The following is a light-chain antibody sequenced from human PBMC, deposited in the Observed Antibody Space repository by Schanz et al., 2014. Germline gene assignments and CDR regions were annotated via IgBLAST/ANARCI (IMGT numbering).Light chain of an antibody. CDR2: DAS. J-gene: IGKJ2*01. CDR1: QSVSSSY. Sequence: EIVLTQSPATLSLSPGERATLSCRASQSVSSSYLAWYQQKPGQAPRLLIYDASNRATGIPARFSGSGSGTDFTLTISSLQSEDFAVYYCQQPGTFGQGTKLEIK. CDR3: QQPGT. V-gene: IGKV3D-20*02.